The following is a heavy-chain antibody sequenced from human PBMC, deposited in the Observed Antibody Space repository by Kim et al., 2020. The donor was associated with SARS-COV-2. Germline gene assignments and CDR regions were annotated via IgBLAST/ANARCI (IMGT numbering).Heavy chain of an antibody. D-gene: IGHD1-1*01. J-gene: IGHJ6*02. Sequence: GGSLRLSYAASGFTFSSYSMNWVRQAPGKGLEWVSYISSSSSTIYYADSVKGRFTISRDNAKNSLYLQMNSLRAEDTAVYYCARDRTGTWDNYYYYYGMDVWGQGTTVTVSS. V-gene: IGHV3-48*04. CDR3: ARDRTGTWDNYYYYYGMDV. CDR1: GFTFSSYS. CDR2: ISSSSSTI.